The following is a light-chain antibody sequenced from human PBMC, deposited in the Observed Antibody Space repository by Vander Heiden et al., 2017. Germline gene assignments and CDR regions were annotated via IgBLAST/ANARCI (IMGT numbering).Light chain of an antibody. V-gene: IGKV4-1*01. J-gene: IGKJ1*01. Sequence: DIVMTQSPDSLAVSLGERATINCKSSQSVLYSSNNKNYLAWYQQKPGQPPKLLIYWASTRESGVHDRFSGSGSGTDFTLTSSSLQAQDVAVYSDYQSYTSLFGQGTKVEIK. CDR2: WAS. CDR3: YQSYTSL. CDR1: QSVLYSSNNKNY.